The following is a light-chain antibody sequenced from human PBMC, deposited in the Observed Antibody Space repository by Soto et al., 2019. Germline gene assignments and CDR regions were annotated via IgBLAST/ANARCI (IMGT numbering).Light chain of an antibody. V-gene: IGLV2-23*03. CDR3: CSYAGSRSFVV. CDR2: EGS. J-gene: IGLJ2*01. CDR1: SSDVGSYNL. Sequence: QSALTQPASVSGSPGQSITISCTGTSSDVGSYNLVSLYQQHPGKAPKLIIYEGSKRPSGVSNRFSGSKSGNTASLTISGLQAEDEADYYCCSYAGSRSFVVFGGGTKLTVL.